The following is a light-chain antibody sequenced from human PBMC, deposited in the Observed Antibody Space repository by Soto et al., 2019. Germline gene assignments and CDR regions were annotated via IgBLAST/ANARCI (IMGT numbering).Light chain of an antibody. CDR1: QSVSSY. CDR3: QQRSNWPLIT. CDR2: DAS. Sequence: VLTQAPDTLSVSPGERATLSCRASQSVSSYLAWYQQKPGQAPRLLIYDASNRATGIPARFSGSGSGTDFTLTISSLEPEEFAVYYCQQRSNWPLITFGQGTRLESK. J-gene: IGKJ5*01. V-gene: IGKV3-11*01.